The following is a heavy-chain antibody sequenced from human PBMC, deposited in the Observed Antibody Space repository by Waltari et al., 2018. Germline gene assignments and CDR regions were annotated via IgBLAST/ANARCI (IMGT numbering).Heavy chain of an antibody. V-gene: IGHV1-24*01. CDR2: FDPEDGET. CDR3: ATSDRGVVGATSWFDP. J-gene: IGHJ5*02. D-gene: IGHD1-26*01. Sequence: QVQLVQSGAEVKKPGASVKVSCQVSGYTLTELSMQWVRQAPGKGLEWMGGFDPEDGETIYAQKFQGRVTMTEDTSTDTAYMELSSLRSEDTAVYYCATSDRGVVGATSWFDPWGQGTLVTVSS. CDR1: GYTLTELS.